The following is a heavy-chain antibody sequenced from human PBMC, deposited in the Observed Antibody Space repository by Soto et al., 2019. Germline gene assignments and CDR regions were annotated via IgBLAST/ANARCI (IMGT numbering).Heavy chain of an antibody. CDR1: VCTVSDNY. CDR2: IYRGDAT. V-gene: IGHV3-53*01. Sequence: PVGSLRLACAFSVCTVSDNYMSCVRHAPGKGLEWVSVIYRGDATHYADSVKGRFTISRDNSKNTVYLQMNSLRAEDTAVYYCARDRSDSSRDDSFDIWGQGTMVNVS. CDR3: ARDRSDSSRDDSFDI. D-gene: IGHD6-25*01. J-gene: IGHJ3*02.